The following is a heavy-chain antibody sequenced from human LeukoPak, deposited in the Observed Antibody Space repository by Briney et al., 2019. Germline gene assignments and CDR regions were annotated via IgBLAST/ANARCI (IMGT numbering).Heavy chain of an antibody. D-gene: IGHD3-10*01. J-gene: IGHJ6*02. V-gene: IGHV4-30-4*01. CDR1: GGSISSGDYY. Sequence: SQTLSLTCTVSGGSISSGDYYWSWIRQPPGKGLEWIGEINHSGSTNYNPSLKSRVTISVDTSKNQFSLKLSSVTAADTAVYYCARGPSFYGYYYYGMDVWGQGTTVTVSS. CDR3: ARGPSFYGYYYYGMDV. CDR2: INHSGST.